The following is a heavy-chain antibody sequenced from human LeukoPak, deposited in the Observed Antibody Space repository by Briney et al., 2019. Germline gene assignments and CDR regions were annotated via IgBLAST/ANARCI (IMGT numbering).Heavy chain of an antibody. CDR1: GYTFTGYY. D-gene: IGHD2-15*01. CDR2: INPNSGGA. Sequence: ASVKVSCPASGYTFTGYYIHWVRQAPGQGLEWMGWINPNSGGANYAQKFQGRVSMTSDTSISTAYMEPSRLRSDDTAVYYCARPGRGPYYYYMDVWGKGTTVTISS. J-gene: IGHJ6*03. CDR3: ARPGRGPYYYYMDV. V-gene: IGHV1-2*02.